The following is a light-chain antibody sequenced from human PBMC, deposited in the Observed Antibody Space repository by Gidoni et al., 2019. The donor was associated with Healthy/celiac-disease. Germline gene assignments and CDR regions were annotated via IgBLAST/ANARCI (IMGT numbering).Light chain of an antibody. CDR2: WAS. V-gene: IGKV4-1*01. CDR3: QQYYSTPYT. CDR1: QSVLYSSNNKNY. J-gene: IGKJ2*01. Sequence: DIVMTQSPDSLAVSLGERATINCKSSQSVLYSSNNKNYLAWYQQKPGQPPKLLIYWASTRESGVPDRFSGSGSGTDFTLTISSRQAEDVAVYYCQQYYSTPYTFGQETKLEIK.